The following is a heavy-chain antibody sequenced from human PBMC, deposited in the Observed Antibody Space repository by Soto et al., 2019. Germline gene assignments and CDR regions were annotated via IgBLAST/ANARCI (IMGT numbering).Heavy chain of an antibody. J-gene: IGHJ5*02. D-gene: IGHD3-22*01. CDR2: IYHSGST. V-gene: IGHV4-30-2*01. CDR1: GGSISSGGYS. CDR3: ARGSRNLDSSGYYIPGKNWFDP. Sequence: PSETLSLTCAVSGGSISSGGYSWSWIRQPPGKGLEWIGYIYHSGSTYYNPSLKSRVTISVDRSKNQFSLKLSSVTAADTAVYYCARGSRNLDSSGYYIPGKNWFDPWGQGTLVT.